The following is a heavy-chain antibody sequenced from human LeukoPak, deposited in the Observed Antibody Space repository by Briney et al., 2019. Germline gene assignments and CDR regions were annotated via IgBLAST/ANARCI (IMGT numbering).Heavy chain of an antibody. D-gene: IGHD2-2*01. J-gene: IGHJ5*02. CDR2: IYYSGST. Sequence: SETLSLTCTVSGGSISSYYWSWIRQPPGKGLEWIGSIYYSGSTYYNPSLKSRVTISVDTSKNQFSLKLTSVTAADTAVYYCARSLSWGDCSTTSCRNRNWFDPWGQGTQVTVSS. CDR3: ARSLSWGDCSTTSCRNRNWFDP. CDR1: GGSISSYY. V-gene: IGHV4-59*04.